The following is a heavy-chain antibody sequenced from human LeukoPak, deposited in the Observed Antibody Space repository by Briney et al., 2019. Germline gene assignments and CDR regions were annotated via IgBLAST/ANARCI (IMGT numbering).Heavy chain of an antibody. V-gene: IGHV4-31*03. J-gene: IGHJ6*02. CDR1: GGSISSGGYY. Sequence: PSQTLSLTCTVSGGSISSGGYYWSWIRQHPGKGLEWIGYIYYSGSTYYNPSLKSRVTTSVDTSKNQFSLKLSSVTAADTAVYHCARLSNYYDSSGYYWNYYYYGMDVWGQGTTVTVSS. CDR3: ARLSNYYDSSGYYWNYYYYGMDV. D-gene: IGHD3-22*01. CDR2: IYYSGST.